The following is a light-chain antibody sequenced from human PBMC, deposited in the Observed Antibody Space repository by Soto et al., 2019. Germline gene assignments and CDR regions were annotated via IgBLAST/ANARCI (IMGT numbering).Light chain of an antibody. CDR2: GAS. V-gene: IGKV3-20*01. Sequence: EILLTQSPGTLSLSPWERATLSCRASQSVSSSYLAWYQQKPGQAPRLLIYGASSRATGIPDRFSGSGSGTDFTLTISRLEPEDFAVYYCQQYGSSPSLTFGGGTKVDI. CDR1: QSVSSSY. CDR3: QQYGSSPSLT. J-gene: IGKJ4*01.